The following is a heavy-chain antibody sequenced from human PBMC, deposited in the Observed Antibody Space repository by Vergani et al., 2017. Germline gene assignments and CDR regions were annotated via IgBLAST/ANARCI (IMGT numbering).Heavy chain of an antibody. V-gene: IGHV3-33*01. CDR3: ARDVCSSTSCWVDY. J-gene: IGHJ4*02. CDR1: GFTFSSYG. Sequence: QVQLVESGGGVVQPGRSLRLSCAASGFTFSSYGMHWVRQAPGKGLEWVAVIWYDGSNKYYADSVQGRFTISRDNSKNTLYLQMNSLRAEDTAVYYCARDVCSSTSCWVDYWGQGTLVTVSS. D-gene: IGHD2-2*01. CDR2: IWYDGSNK.